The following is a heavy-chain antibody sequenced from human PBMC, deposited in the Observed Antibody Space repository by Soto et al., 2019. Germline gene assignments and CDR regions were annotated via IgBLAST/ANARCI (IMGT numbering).Heavy chain of an antibody. CDR2: ISYDGSNK. CDR1: GFTFSSYG. D-gene: IGHD3-3*01. Sequence: QVQLVESGGGVVQPGRSLRLSCAASGFTFSSYGMHWVRQAPGKGLEWVAVISYDGSNKYYADSVKGRFTISRDNSKNTLYLQMNSLRAEDTAVYYCAKDFGFLEWFLYYYGMDVW. V-gene: IGHV3-30*18. J-gene: IGHJ6*01. CDR3: AKDFGFLEWFLYYYGMDV.